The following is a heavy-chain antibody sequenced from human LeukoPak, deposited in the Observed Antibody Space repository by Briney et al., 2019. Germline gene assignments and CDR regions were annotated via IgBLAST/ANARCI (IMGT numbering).Heavy chain of an antibody. CDR3: ARDPPRAAWVFDY. J-gene: IGHJ4*02. D-gene: IGHD6-25*01. CDR2: ITSGGGTT. V-gene: IGHV3-23*01. Sequence: GGSLRLSCAASGFTFSNYAMSWVRQAPGKALEWVSAITSGGGTTYYAGSVKGRFTISRDNSKNTLYLQMNSLRAEDTAVYYCARDPPRAAWVFDYWGQGTLVTVSS. CDR1: GFTFSNYA.